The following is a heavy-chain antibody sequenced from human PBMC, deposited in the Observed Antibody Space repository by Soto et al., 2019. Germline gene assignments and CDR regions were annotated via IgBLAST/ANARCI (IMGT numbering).Heavy chain of an antibody. J-gene: IGHJ6*02. CDR3: ARSPDSSGYYPRWYYYGMDV. CDR2: IYHSGST. D-gene: IGHD3-22*01. CDR1: GGSISSSYW. Sequence: SETLSLTSAVAGGSISSSYWWSWVRPPPGKGLEWIGEIYHSGSTNYNPSLKSRVTISVDKSKNQFSLKLSSVTAADTAVYYCARSPDSSGYYPRWYYYGMDVWGQGTTVTAP. V-gene: IGHV4-4*02.